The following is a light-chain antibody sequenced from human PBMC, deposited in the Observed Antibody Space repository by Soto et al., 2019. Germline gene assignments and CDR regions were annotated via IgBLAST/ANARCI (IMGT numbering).Light chain of an antibody. CDR3: QQYGSSPET. CDR1: QSVSSN. Sequence: EIVMPQSPATLSVSPVEIATLSCRASQSVSSNLAWYQQKPGQAPRLLIYGASTRATGIPDRFSGSGSGTDFTLTISRLAPEDFAVYYCQQYGSSPETFGQGTKVDIK. J-gene: IGKJ1*01. CDR2: GAS. V-gene: IGKV3-20*01.